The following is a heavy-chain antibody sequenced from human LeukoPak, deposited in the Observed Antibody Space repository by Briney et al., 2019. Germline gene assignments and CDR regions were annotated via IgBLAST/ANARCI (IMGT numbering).Heavy chain of an antibody. Sequence: PSETLSLTCTVSGGSISSYYWSWIRQPAGKGLEWIGRIYTSGSTNYNPSLKSRVTMSVDTSKNQFSLKLSSVTAADTAVYYCAREGLGAADDCFDYWGQGTLVTVSS. CDR2: IYTSGST. CDR1: GGSISSYY. D-gene: IGHD6-13*01. V-gene: IGHV4-4*07. J-gene: IGHJ4*02. CDR3: AREGLGAADDCFDY.